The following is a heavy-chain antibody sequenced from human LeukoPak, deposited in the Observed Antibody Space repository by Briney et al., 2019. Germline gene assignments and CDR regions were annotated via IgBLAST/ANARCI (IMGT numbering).Heavy chain of an antibody. CDR3: ARHYGP. V-gene: IGHV4-39*01. D-gene: IGHD3-10*01. Sequence: PSETLSLTCTVSGGSISGSSYYWGWIRQPPGKGLEWIGSIYYSGSTYYSPSLKSRVTISVDTSKNQFSLKLNSVTATDTVVYYCARHYGPWGQGTLVTVSS. CDR2: IYYSGST. CDR1: GGSISGSSYY. J-gene: IGHJ4*02.